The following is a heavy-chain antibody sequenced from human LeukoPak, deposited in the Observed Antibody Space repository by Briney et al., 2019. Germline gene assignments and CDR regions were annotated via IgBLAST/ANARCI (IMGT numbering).Heavy chain of an antibody. Sequence: GGSLRLSCAASGFTFSSYGTHWVRQAPGKGLEWVADIWYDGSNKYYADSVKGRFTISRDNSQNTLYLQMNSLRAEDTAVCYCARDLGSGWMEGYFDYWGQGTLVTVSS. CDR3: ARDLGSGWMEGYFDY. CDR2: IWYDGSNK. J-gene: IGHJ4*02. V-gene: IGHV3-33*01. D-gene: IGHD6-19*01. CDR1: GFTFSSYG.